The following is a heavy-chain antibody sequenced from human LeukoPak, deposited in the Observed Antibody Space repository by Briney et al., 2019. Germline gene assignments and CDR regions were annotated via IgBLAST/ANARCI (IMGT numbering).Heavy chain of an antibody. J-gene: IGHJ4*02. Sequence: PGGSLRLSCAASGFTFSSYGIHWVRQAPGQGLEWVAVISYDGNNKYYADYVKGRFTISRDNSKNTLYLQMNSLRAEDTAVYYCAKDQVLRYFDWLLYDTAPLVGYDYWGQGTLVTVSS. CDR2: ISYDGNNK. V-gene: IGHV3-30*18. CDR3: AKDQVLRYFDWLLYDTAPLVGYDY. D-gene: IGHD3-9*01. CDR1: GFTFSSYG.